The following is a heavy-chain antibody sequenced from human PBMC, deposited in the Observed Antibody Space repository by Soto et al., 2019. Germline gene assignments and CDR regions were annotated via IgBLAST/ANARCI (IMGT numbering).Heavy chain of an antibody. Sequence: PGGSLRLSCTASGFTFGDYAMSWFRQAPGKGLEWVGFIRSKAYGGTTEYAASVKGRFTISRDDSKSIAYLQMNNLKTEDTAVYYCTRANWDSSSWYWLSAWPFDPWGQGTLVTVSS. CDR1: GFTFGDYA. CDR2: IRSKAYGGTT. V-gene: IGHV3-49*03. J-gene: IGHJ5*02. CDR3: TRANWDSSSWYWLSAWPFDP. D-gene: IGHD6-13*01.